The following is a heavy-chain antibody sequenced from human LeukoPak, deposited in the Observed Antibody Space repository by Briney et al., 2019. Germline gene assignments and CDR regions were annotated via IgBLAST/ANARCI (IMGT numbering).Heavy chain of an antibody. CDR2: IRSGGDNI. J-gene: IGHJ3*02. V-gene: IGHV3-48*01. CDR3: VRDAQFAFDI. CDR1: GFTFSSDP. D-gene: IGHD5-24*01. Sequence: PGGSLRLSCATSGFTFSSDPMNWVRQAPGKGLEWVSHIRSGGDNIHYADSARGRFTISRDNAKNSLYLQMNSLRVEDTAVYFCVRDAQFAFDIWGQGTMVTVSS.